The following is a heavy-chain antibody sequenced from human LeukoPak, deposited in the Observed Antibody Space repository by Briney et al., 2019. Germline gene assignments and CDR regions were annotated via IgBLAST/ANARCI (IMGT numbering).Heavy chain of an antibody. V-gene: IGHV4-59*08. D-gene: IGHD5-18*01. CDR3: ARVVVGGYSYGPLDY. CDR1: GGSISSDY. CDR2: IYYSGIT. Sequence: SETLSLTCTVSGGSISSDYWSWIRQPPGKGLEWIGYIYYSGITNYNPSLKSRVTISVDTSKNQFSLKLSSVTAADTAVYYCARVVVGGYSYGPLDYWGQGTLVTVSS. J-gene: IGHJ4*02.